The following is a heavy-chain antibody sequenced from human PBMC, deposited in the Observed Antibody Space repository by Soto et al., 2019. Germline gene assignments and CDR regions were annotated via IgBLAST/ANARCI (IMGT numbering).Heavy chain of an antibody. CDR2: IYYSGST. D-gene: IGHD3-22*01. CDR3: AGDRAYYYDSSGYYCNYAFDI. CDR1: GGSISSYY. J-gene: IGHJ3*02. V-gene: IGHV4-59*01. Sequence: PSETLSLTCTVSGGSISSYYWSWIRQPPGKGLEWIGYIYYSGSTNYNPSLKSRVTISVDTSKNQFSLKLSSVTAADTAVYYCAGDRAYYYDSSGYYCNYAFDIWGQGTMVTVS.